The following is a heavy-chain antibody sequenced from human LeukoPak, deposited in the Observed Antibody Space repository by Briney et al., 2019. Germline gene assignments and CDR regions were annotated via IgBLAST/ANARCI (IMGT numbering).Heavy chain of an antibody. CDR1: GFTFSSYG. V-gene: IGHV3-30*18. D-gene: IGHD6-19*01. Sequence: PGGSLRLSCAASGFTFSSYGMHWVRQAPGKGLEWVAVISYDGSNKYYADSVKGRFTISRDNSKNTLYLQMNSLRAEDTAVYYCAKDLFSLPYSSGLNPFDYWGQGTLVTVSS. CDR3: AKDLFSLPYSSGLNPFDY. CDR2: ISYDGSNK. J-gene: IGHJ4*02.